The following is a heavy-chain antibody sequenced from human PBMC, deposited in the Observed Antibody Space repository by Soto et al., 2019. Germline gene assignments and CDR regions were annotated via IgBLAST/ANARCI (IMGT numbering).Heavy chain of an antibody. J-gene: IGHJ4*02. D-gene: IGHD6-19*01. CDR3: EPHPPRIAVGGTPRALDY. V-gene: IGHV3-23*01. CDR2: ISGSGGSI. Sequence: EVQLFESGGGLVQPGGSLRLSCAASGFTFSSYDMSWVRQAPGKGLEWVSAISGSGGSIYYAVSVKGRFTLSRDNSKNAEYLQMNSLRAEVTAVYYCEPHPPRIAVGGTPRALDYWGQGTMVTVAS. CDR1: GFTFSSYD.